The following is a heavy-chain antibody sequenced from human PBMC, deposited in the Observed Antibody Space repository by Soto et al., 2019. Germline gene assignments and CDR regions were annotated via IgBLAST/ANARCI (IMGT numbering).Heavy chain of an antibody. D-gene: IGHD6-6*01. V-gene: IGHV4-59*01. J-gene: IGHJ1*01. CDR2: IYYSGST. CDR3: ARGESSSSGQGEYFQH. Sequence: SETLSLTCTVSGGSISSYYWSWIRQPPGKGLEWIGYIYYSGSTNYNPSLKSRVTISVDTSKNQFSLKLSSVTAADTAVYYCARGESSSSGQGEYFQHWGQGTLVTVSS. CDR1: GGSISSYY.